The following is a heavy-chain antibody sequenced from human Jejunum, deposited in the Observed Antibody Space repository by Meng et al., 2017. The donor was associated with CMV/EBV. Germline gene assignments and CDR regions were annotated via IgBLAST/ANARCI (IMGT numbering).Heavy chain of an antibody. CDR2: IYYSGST. V-gene: IGHV4-30-4*01. CDR3: ARSPYSGSALPFFDY. Sequence: QVQRQESGTGLVNPSQTLSLTCTVSGDSFNSPDYYWSWIRQPPEKGLEWIGYIYYSGSTYYNPSLKSRVSISGDTSNKQFSLKLTSVTAADTAVYYCARSPYSGSALPFFDYWGQGSLVTVSS. D-gene: IGHD1-26*01. CDR1: GDSFNSPDYY. J-gene: IGHJ4*02.